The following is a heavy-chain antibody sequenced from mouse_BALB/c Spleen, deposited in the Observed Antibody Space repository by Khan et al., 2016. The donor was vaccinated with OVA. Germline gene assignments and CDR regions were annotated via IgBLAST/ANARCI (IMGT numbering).Heavy chain of an antibody. Sequence: QIQLVQSGAELAKPGASVKMSCKASGYTFTDYWIHWVKKRPGQGLEWIGYINPSTGYTEYNHKFKDKATLTADKSSSPAYMQLSSLTSEDSAVYYCARGGYGSFAYWGQGTLVTVSA. V-gene: IGHV1-7*01. CDR1: GYTFTDYW. CDR2: INPSTGYT. CDR3: ARGGYGSFAY. J-gene: IGHJ3*01. D-gene: IGHD2-2*01.